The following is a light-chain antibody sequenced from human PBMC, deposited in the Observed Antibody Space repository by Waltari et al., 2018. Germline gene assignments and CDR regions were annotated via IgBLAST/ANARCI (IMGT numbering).Light chain of an antibody. CDR2: WTS. CDR1: QSLLYSSNNKKS. V-gene: IGKV4-1*01. CDR3: QQYYNTPLT. Sequence: DNVMTQSTDSLAVSLGERAAINCKSSQSLLYSSNNKKSLAWYQQKPGQPPKLLIYWTSTRESGVPDRFSGSGSGTDFTLTISSLQAEDVAVYYCQQYYNTPLTFGGGTKVEIK. J-gene: IGKJ4*01.